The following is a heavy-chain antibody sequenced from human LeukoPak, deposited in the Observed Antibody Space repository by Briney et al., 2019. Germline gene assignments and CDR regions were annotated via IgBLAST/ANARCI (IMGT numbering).Heavy chain of an antibody. CDR3: ARDGVLFGESVYYFDY. J-gene: IGHJ4*02. CDR1: GFTFSSCA. CDR2: ISYDGSQK. Sequence: GRSLRLSCAASGFTFSSCAMHWVRQAPGKGLEWVAVISYDGSQKFYEDSVKGRFTISRDNAKNLVYLQMNSLRAEDTAVYYCARDGVLFGESVYYFDYWGRGTLVTVSS. D-gene: IGHD3-10*02. V-gene: IGHV3-30-3*01.